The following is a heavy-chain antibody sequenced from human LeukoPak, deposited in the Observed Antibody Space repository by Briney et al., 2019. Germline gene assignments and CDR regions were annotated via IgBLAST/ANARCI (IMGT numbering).Heavy chain of an antibody. Sequence: SQTLSLTCTVSGGSISSGSYYWSWIRQPAGKGLEWIGRIYTSGSTNYNPSLKSRVTISVDTSKNQFSLKLSSVTAADTAVDYCARFSGYTPGWXDPWGQGTXVXXSS. CDR2: IYTSGST. CDR1: GGSISSGSYY. V-gene: IGHV4-61*02. D-gene: IGHD3-22*01. CDR3: ARFSGYTPGWXDP. J-gene: IGHJ5*02.